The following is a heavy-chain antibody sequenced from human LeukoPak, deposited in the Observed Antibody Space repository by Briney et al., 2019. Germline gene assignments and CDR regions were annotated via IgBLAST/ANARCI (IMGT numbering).Heavy chain of an antibody. J-gene: IGHJ4*02. CDR3: ARTNYRVVVPAAIDY. CDR1: GFTFSSYW. Sequence: GGSLRLSCAASGFTFSSYWTSWVRQAPGKGLEWVANIKQDGSEKYYVDSVKGRFTISRDNAKNSLYLQMNSLRAEDTAVYYCARTNYRVVVPAAIDYWGQGTLVTVSS. V-gene: IGHV3-7*01. D-gene: IGHD2-2*01. CDR2: IKQDGSEK.